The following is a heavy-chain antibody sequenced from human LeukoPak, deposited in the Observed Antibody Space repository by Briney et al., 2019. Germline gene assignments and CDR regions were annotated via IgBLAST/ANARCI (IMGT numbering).Heavy chain of an antibody. CDR2: ISGSGGST. CDR3: AKLPVLRFLEWLYNYFDY. V-gene: IGHV3-23*01. D-gene: IGHD3-3*01. CDR1: GFTFSSYA. Sequence: GGSLRLSCAASGFTFSSYAMSWVRQAPGKGLEWVSAISGSGGSTYYADSVKGRFTISRDNSKNTLYLQMNSPRAEDTAVYYCAKLPVLRFLEWLYNYFDYWGQGTLVTVSS. J-gene: IGHJ4*02.